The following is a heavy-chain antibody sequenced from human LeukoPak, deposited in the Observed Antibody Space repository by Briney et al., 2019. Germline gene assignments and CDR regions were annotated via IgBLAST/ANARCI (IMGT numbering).Heavy chain of an antibody. CDR2: ISSSSSYI. CDR1: GFTFSSYS. Sequence: GGSLRLSCAASGFTFSSYSMNWVRQAPGKGLEWVSSISSSSSYIYYADSVKGRFTISRDNAKNSLYLQMNSLRAEDTAVYYCARDTTSSGQYYYYMDVWGKGTTVTVSS. V-gene: IGHV3-21*01. CDR3: ARDTTSSGQYYYYMDV. D-gene: IGHD3-22*01. J-gene: IGHJ6*03.